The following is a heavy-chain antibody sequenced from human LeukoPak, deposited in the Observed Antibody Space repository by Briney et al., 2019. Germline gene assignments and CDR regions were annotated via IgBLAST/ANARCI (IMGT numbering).Heavy chain of an antibody. CDR1: GGTFSSYA. Sequence: SVKVSCKASGGTFSSYAISWVRQAPGQGLEWMGRIIPIFGIANYAQKFQGRVTITADKSASTAYMELSSLRSEDTAVYYCARSGPSIAARSWFDPWGQGTLVTVTS. J-gene: IGHJ5*02. V-gene: IGHV1-69*04. D-gene: IGHD6-6*01. CDR3: ARSGPSIAARSWFDP. CDR2: IIPIFGIA.